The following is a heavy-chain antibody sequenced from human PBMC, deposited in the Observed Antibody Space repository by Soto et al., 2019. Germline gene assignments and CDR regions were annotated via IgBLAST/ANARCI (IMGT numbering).Heavy chain of an antibody. CDR3: AREVLRFLETAVRVVWFDP. CDR2: IYYSGST. Sequence: QVQLQESGPGLVKPSQTLSLTCTVSGGSISSGDYYWSWIRQPPGKGLEWIGYIYYSGSTYYNPPLKSRVTISVDTSKNQFSLKLSAVTAADTAVYYCAREVLRFLETAVRVVWFDPWGQGTLVTVSS. CDR1: GGSISSGDYY. V-gene: IGHV4-30-4*01. D-gene: IGHD3-3*01. J-gene: IGHJ5*02.